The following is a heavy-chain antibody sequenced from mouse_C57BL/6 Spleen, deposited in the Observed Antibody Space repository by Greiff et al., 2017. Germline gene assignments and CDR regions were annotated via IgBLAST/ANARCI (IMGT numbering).Heavy chain of an antibody. V-gene: IGHV1-75*01. CDR1: GYTFTDYY. J-gene: IGHJ2*01. D-gene: IGHD2-3*01. CDR2: IFPGSGST. Sequence: QVQLQQSGPELVKPGASVKISCKASGYTFTDYYINWVKQRPGQGLEWIGWIFPGSGSTYYNEKFKGKATLTVDKSSSTAYMLFSSLTSEDSAVYFCARGDGYPYFDYWGQGTTLTVSS. CDR3: ARGDGYPYFDY.